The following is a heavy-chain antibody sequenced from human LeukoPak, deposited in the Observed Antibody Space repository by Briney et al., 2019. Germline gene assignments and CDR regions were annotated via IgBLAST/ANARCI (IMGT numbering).Heavy chain of an antibody. J-gene: IGHJ5*02. V-gene: IGHV1-69*13. D-gene: IGHD2-2*01. Sequence: SVKVSCKASGGTFSSYAISWVRQAPGQGLEWMGGIIPIFGTANYAQKFQGRVTITADESTSTDYMELSSLRSEDTAVYYCARPYCSSTSCYGGWFDPWGQGTLVTVSS. CDR1: GGTFSSYA. CDR2: IIPIFGTA. CDR3: ARPYCSSTSCYGGWFDP.